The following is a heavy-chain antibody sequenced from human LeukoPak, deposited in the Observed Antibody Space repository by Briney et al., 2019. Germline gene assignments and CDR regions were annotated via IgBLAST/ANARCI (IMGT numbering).Heavy chain of an antibody. CDR3: AKNIAAGDSSGYYYYYMDV. J-gene: IGHJ6*03. CDR1: GFTFSSYG. V-gene: IGHV3-30*02. D-gene: IGHD6-13*01. Sequence: GGSLRLSCAASGFTFSSYGMHWVRQAPGKGLEWVAFIRYDGSNKYYADSVKGRFTISRDNSKNTLYLQMNSLRDEDTAVYYCAKNIAAGDSSGYYYYYMDVWGKGTTVTVSS. CDR2: IRYDGSNK.